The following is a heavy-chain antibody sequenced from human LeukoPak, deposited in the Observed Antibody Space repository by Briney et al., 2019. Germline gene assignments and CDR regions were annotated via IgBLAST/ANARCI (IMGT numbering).Heavy chain of an antibody. CDR2: IWYDGSNK. D-gene: IGHD6-19*01. Sequence: PGGSLRLSCAASGFTFSSYGMHWVRQAPGKGLEWVAVIWYDGSNKYYADSVKGRFTISRDNSKNTLYLPMNSLRAEDTAVYYCARTGYSSGWYSSDYYYYGMDVWGQGTTVTVSS. V-gene: IGHV3-33*01. J-gene: IGHJ6*02. CDR1: GFTFSSYG. CDR3: ARTGYSSGWYSSDYYYYGMDV.